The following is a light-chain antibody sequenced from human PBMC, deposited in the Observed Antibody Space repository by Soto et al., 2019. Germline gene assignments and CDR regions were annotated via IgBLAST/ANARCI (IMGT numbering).Light chain of an antibody. CDR3: EHFNRWPLL. J-gene: IGKJ1*01. CDR2: GAS. Sequence: EIVMTQSPAMLSVSPGERATLSCRASQNVNNRLAWYQQKAGQPPRLLIYGASTRATGIPARFSGSGSGTEFTLTISSLQSEDFAVYYCEHFNRWPLLFGQGNKVDIK. V-gene: IGKV3-15*01. CDR1: QNVNNR.